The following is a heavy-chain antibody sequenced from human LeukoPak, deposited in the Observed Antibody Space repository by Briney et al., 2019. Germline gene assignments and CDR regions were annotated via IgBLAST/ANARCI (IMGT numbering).Heavy chain of an antibody. CDR2: ISAYNNNT. D-gene: IGHD3-3*01. Sequence: ASVKVSCKASGYTFTGNGISWVRQAPGQGLEWMGWISAYNNNTNYAQKVQGRVTMTTDTSTSTAYMELRSLRSDDTAVYYCTRGLSSSYYDFWSGYYYWGQGTLVTVSS. CDR3: TRGLSSSYYDFWSGYYY. CDR1: GYTFTGNG. J-gene: IGHJ4*02. V-gene: IGHV1-18*01.